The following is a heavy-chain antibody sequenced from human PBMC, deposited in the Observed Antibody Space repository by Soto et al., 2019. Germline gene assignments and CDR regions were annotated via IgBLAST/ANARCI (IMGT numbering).Heavy chain of an antibody. CDR1: GASISSGDYF. Sequence: SETLSLTCTVSGASISSGDYFWSWIRQSPGKGLEWIGYIYDSGSSYYNPSLKSRVTMSVDTSKDQFSLKLRSVTAADTAVYYCAREKGYISGPKNFDYWGQGTLVTVSS. J-gene: IGHJ4*02. CDR2: IYDSGSS. D-gene: IGHD5-12*01. V-gene: IGHV4-30-4*01. CDR3: AREKGYISGPKNFDY.